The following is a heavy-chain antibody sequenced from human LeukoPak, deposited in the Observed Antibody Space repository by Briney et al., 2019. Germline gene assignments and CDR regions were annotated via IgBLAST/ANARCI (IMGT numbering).Heavy chain of an antibody. CDR1: GVSITSGNW. D-gene: IGHD5-12*01. J-gene: IGHJ4*02. CDR3: WHSGYESGLDC. Sequence: SGTLSLTCGVSGVSITSGNWWSWVRQPPGKGLEWIGEIYHSGSINYNPSLKSRVTISVDKSKNQFSLKLNSVTAADTAVYYCWHSGYESGLDCWGQGTLVTVSS. CDR2: IYHSGSI. V-gene: IGHV4-4*02.